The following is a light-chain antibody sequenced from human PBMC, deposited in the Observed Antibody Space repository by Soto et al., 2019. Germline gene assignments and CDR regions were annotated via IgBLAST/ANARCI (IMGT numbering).Light chain of an antibody. CDR1: RDVSSW. V-gene: IGKV1D-12*01. CDR3: PQAHSFPLT. J-gene: IGKJ4*01. CDR2: VAS. Sequence: DIQMTQSPSSVSASVGDRVTITCRESRDVSSWLAWYQQRPGKAPKLLIYVASSLQSGVPSRFSGSGSGTDFTLTISSLQPEDSATYYCPQAHSFPLTFGVGTKVEIK.